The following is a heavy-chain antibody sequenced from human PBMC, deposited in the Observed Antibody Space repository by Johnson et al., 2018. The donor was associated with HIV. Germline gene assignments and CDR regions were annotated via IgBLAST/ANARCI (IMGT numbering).Heavy chain of an antibody. V-gene: IGHV3-7*01. CDR3: ARDRVGATAFDI. J-gene: IGHJ3*02. CDR1: VFTVSGKY. Sequence: VQLVESGGGLIQPGGSLRLSCAASVFTVSGKYMTWVRQAPGKGLEWVVSISYDGSKKYYGGSVKGRFTISRDNAKKSLYLQMSSLKAEDTAVYYCARDRVGATAFDIWGQGTMVTVSS. CDR2: ISYDGSKK. D-gene: IGHD1-26*01.